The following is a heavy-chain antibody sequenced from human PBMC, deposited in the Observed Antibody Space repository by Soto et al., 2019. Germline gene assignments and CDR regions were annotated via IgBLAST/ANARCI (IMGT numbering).Heavy chain of an antibody. CDR2: IYYSGST. V-gene: IGHV4-31*03. Sequence: SETLSLTCTVSGGSISSGGYYWSWIRQHPGKGLEWIGYIYYSGSTYYNPSLKSRVTISVDTSKNQFSLKLSSVTAADTAVYYCARVGYCISTSCYSWFDPWGQGTLVTVSS. D-gene: IGHD2-2*02. J-gene: IGHJ5*02. CDR3: ARVGYCISTSCYSWFDP. CDR1: GGSISSGGYY.